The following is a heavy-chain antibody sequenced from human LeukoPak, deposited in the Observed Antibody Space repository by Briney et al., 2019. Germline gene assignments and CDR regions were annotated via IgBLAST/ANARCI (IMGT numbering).Heavy chain of an antibody. V-gene: IGHV3-49*04. J-gene: IGHJ6*03. CDR2: IRSKAYGGTT. D-gene: IGHD6-6*01. CDR1: GFTFGDYA. CDR3: TRVRSSSSKFSYYYYYYMDV. Sequence: GRSLRLASTASGFTFGDYAMSWVRQAPGKGLEWVGFIRSKAYGGTTEYAASVKGRFTISRDDSKSIAYLQMNSLKTEDTAVYYCTRVRSSSSKFSYYYYYYMDVWGKGTTVTVPS.